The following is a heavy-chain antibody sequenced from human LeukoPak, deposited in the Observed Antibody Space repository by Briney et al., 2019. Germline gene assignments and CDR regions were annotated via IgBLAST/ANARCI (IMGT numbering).Heavy chain of an antibody. CDR2: ISSRGSAT. J-gene: IGHJ4*02. CDR1: GFSFSGYE. Sequence: GGSLRLSCAVSGFSFSGYEMNWVRQAPGKGLEWISYISSRGSATYYADSVKGRFIISRDDAKNSLYLQMNSPRAEDTAVYYCAREMEFTGYDFGLDYWGQGTLVTVSS. D-gene: IGHD3-3*01. CDR3: AREMEFTGYDFGLDY. V-gene: IGHV3-48*03.